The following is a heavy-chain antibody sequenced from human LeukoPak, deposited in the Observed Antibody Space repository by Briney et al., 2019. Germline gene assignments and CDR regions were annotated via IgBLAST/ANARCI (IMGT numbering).Heavy chain of an antibody. Sequence: SETLSLTCAVYGGSFSGYFWNWIRQPPGKGLEWIGEINHSGSTNYNPSLKSRVTISVDTSKNQFSLKLSSVTAADTAVYYCARHGGSSRFRTPVANWFDPWGQGTLVTVSS. D-gene: IGHD6-13*01. CDR3: ARHGGSSRFRTPVANWFDP. CDR2: INHSGST. V-gene: IGHV4-34*01. J-gene: IGHJ5*02. CDR1: GGSFSGYF.